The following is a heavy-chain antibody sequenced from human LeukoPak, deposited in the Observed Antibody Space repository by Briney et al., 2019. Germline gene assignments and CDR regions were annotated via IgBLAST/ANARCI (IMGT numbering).Heavy chain of an antibody. CDR2: ISSSSSYI. D-gene: IGHD2-2*01. CDR3: AAVDWQGFDY. V-gene: IGHV3-21*01. Sequence: GGSLRLSCAASGFIFSSYSMNWVRQAPGKGLEWVSSISSSSSYIYYADSVKGRFTISRDNAKNSLYLQMNSLRAEDTAVYYCAAVDWQGFDYWGQGTLVTVSS. CDR1: GFIFSSYS. J-gene: IGHJ4*02.